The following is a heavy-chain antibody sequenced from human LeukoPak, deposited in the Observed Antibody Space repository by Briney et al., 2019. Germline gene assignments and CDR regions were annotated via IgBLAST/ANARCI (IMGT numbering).Heavy chain of an antibody. Sequence: ASVKVSCKISGYLLRESSMHWVRQAPGKGLEWMGGFDAENGDIIYAQKLQGRVTMTEDISTDTAYMELSDLRSDDTAVYYCATEDPSGLDVLLNWGQGTMATVSS. CDR2: FDAENGDI. CDR1: GYLLRESS. D-gene: IGHD6-19*01. CDR3: ATEDPSGLDVLLN. J-gene: IGHJ3*01. V-gene: IGHV1-24*01.